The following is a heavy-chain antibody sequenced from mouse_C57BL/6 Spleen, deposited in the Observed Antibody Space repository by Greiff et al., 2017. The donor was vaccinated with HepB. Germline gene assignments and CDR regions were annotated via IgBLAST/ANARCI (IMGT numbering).Heavy chain of an antibody. J-gene: IGHJ4*01. D-gene: IGHD2-4*01. V-gene: IGHV1-82*01. CDR1: GYAFSSSW. CDR2: IYPGDGDT. CDR3: ARRGAYDDDLYAMDY. Sequence: VTLKQSGPELVKPGASVKISCKASGYAFSSSWMNWVKQRPGRGLEWIGRIYPGDGDTNYNGKFKGKATLTADKSSSTAYRQLSSLTSEDSAVYLCARRGAYDDDLYAMDYWGQGTSVTVSS.